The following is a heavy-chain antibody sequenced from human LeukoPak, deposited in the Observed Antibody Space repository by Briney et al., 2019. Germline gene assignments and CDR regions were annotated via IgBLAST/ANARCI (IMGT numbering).Heavy chain of an antibody. J-gene: IGHJ4*02. CDR2: ISYDGSNK. V-gene: IGHV3-30-3*01. CDR3: ARGVEMAY. Sequence: PGRSLRLSCAASGFTFSSYAMHWVRQAPGKGLEWVAVISYDGSNKYYADSVEGRFTISRDNSKNTLYLQMNSLRAEDTAVYYCARGVEMAYWGQGTLVTVSS. D-gene: IGHD2-2*01. CDR1: GFTFSSYA.